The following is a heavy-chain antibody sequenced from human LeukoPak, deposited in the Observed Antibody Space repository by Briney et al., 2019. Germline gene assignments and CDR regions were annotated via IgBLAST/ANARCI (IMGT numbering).Heavy chain of an antibody. Sequence: SETLSLTCAVYGGSFSGYYWSWIRQPPGKGLEWIGEINHSGSTNYNPSLKSRVTISVDTSKNQFSLKLSSVTAAGTAVYYCARGGTLLLWFGESDNWFDPWGQGTLVTVSS. CDR3: ARGGTLLLWFGESDNWFDP. V-gene: IGHV4-34*01. CDR1: GGSFSGYY. D-gene: IGHD3-10*01. CDR2: INHSGST. J-gene: IGHJ5*02.